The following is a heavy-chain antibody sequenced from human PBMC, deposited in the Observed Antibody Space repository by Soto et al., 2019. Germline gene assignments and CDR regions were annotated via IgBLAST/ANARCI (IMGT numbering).Heavy chain of an antibody. D-gene: IGHD3-16*01. CDR2: MNAKSGDT. CDR1: GYTFSDFG. Sequence: ASVKVSCKASGYTFSDFGINWLRQASGQGPEWMGWMNAKSGDTFFAQRFQGKFNMTWDTSLSTAYMEVGSLTSDDTAVYYCARGNPFNYAGFDVWGQGTTVTVSS. J-gene: IGHJ6*02. V-gene: IGHV1-8*01. CDR3: ARGNPFNYAGFDV.